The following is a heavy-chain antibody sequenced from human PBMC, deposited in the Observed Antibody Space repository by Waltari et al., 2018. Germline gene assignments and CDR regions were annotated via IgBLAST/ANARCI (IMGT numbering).Heavy chain of an antibody. CDR1: GFTFNDYA. D-gene: IGHD3-22*01. Sequence: EVQLVESGGGLVQPGRSLRLSCAASGFTFNDYAMHWVRQAPGKGLAWVSGISWKVGKIGDADSVKGRFTISRDNAKNSLYLQMNSLRPEDTAFYYCGKGRTYYYDSSGYQVDSWGQGTLGTVAS. J-gene: IGHJ4*02. V-gene: IGHV3-9*01. CDR3: GKGRTYYYDSSGYQVDS. CDR2: ISWKVGKI.